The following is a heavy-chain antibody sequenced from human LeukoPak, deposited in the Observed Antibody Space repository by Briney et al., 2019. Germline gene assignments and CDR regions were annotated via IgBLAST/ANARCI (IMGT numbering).Heavy chain of an antibody. CDR2: ISGIGGST. CDR3: AKGVTYPEYYYGSGSYFFWFDP. Sequence: GGSLRLSCAASGFTFSSYAMSWVRQAPGKGLEWVSAISGIGGSTYYADSVKGRFTISRDNSKNTLYLQMNSLRAEDTAVYYCAKGVTYPEYYYGSGSYFFWFDPWGQGTLVTVSS. V-gene: IGHV3-23*01. D-gene: IGHD3-10*01. J-gene: IGHJ5*02. CDR1: GFTFSSYA.